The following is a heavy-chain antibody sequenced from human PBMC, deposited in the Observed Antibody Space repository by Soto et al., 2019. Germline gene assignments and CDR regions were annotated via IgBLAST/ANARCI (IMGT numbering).Heavy chain of an antibody. Sequence: SETLSLTCAVYGRSFSNPYYYWSWIRQPPGKGLEWIGEVDHSGSTNYTPSLKSRVTISLDTSKNHFSLWLTSVTAADTAVYYCASLDSSGWYFDDLGPGNLVTVS. J-gene: IGHJ4*02. V-gene: IGHV4-34*01. CDR2: VDHSGST. CDR3: ASLDSSGWYFDD. CDR1: GRSFSNPYYY. D-gene: IGHD6-19*01.